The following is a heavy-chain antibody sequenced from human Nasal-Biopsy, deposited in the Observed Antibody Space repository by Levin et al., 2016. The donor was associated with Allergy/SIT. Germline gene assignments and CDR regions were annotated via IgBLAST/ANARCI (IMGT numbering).Heavy chain of an antibody. J-gene: IGHJ4*02. CDR1: GFSFRSYW. V-gene: IGHV3-74*01. CDR2: LNEDGSIT. D-gene: IGHD1-26*01. CDR3: VTDLGGRQDY. Sequence: GESLKISCAASGFSFRSYWMHWVRQVPGKGLVWVSRLNEDGSITNHADSVTGRFTISRDNAKNTLYLEMNSLRAEDTAVYYCVTDLGGRQDYWGQGTLVTVSS.